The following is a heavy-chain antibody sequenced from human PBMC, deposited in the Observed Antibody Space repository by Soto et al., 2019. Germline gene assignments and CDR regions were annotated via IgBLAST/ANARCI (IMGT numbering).Heavy chain of an antibody. D-gene: IGHD6-6*01. CDR3: ARESSASFARLSKIHYYYYYGMDV. CDR1: GYTFRDYF. Sequence: SVKVSCKTSGYTFRDYFTHWVRQAPGQGLEWMGGIIPIFGTATYAQKFQGRVTITADESTSTAYMELSSLSTEDTAVYYCARESSASFARLSKIHYYYYYGMDVWGQGTTVTVSS. J-gene: IGHJ6*02. V-gene: IGHV1-69*13. CDR2: IIPIFGTA.